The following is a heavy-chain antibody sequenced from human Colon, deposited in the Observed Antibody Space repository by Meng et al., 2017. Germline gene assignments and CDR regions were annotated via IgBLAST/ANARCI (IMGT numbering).Heavy chain of an antibody. D-gene: IGHD1-26*01. V-gene: IGHV4-4*02. CDR1: GGFINTTDW. Sequence: QLQGSGPGLVKPSGTLSLTCAVSGGFINTTDWWTWVRQPPGKGLEWIGDIYHSGTTMSNPSLKSRLSMSIDKSLNQFSLELTSVTAADTAVYYCARMSVGAKRGRDYWGQGTLVTVSS. CDR3: ARMSVGAKRGRDY. J-gene: IGHJ4*02. CDR2: IYHSGTT.